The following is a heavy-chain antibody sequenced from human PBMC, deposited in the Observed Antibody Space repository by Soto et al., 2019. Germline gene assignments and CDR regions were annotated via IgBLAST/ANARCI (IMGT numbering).Heavy chain of an antibody. CDR2: IYHSGST. CDR3: ARAGYSGYDVYFDY. J-gene: IGHJ4*02. D-gene: IGHD5-12*01. Sequence: SETLSLTCAVSSGSISSSNWWSWVRQPPGKGLEWIGEIYHSGSTNYNPSLKSRVTISVDKSKNQFSLKLSSVTAADTAVYYCARAGYSGYDVYFDYWGQGTLVTVSS. V-gene: IGHV4-4*02. CDR1: SGSISSSNW.